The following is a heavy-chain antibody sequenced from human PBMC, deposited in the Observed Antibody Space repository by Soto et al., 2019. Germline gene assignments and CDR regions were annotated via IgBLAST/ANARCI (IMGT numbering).Heavy chain of an antibody. J-gene: IGHJ4*02. Sequence: SLRLSCTASGFTFGDYAMSWVRQAPGKGLEWVGFIRSKAYGGTTEYAASVKGRFTISRDDSKSIAYLQMNSLRTEDTAVYYCTSYQYSSGWYGFGWYFDYWGQGTLVTVSS. CDR1: GFTFGDYA. CDR3: TSYQYSSGWYGFGWYFDY. V-gene: IGHV3-49*04. D-gene: IGHD6-19*01. CDR2: IRSKAYGGTT.